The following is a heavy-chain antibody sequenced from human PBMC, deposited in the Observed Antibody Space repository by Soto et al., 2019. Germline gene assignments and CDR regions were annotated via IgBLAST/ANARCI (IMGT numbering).Heavy chain of an antibody. CDR3: ARVSEYQHIDY. D-gene: IGHD2-2*01. CDR1: GFTFSGYG. V-gene: IGHV3-33*01. Sequence: GGSLRLSCAAAGFTFSGYGMHWVRQAPGKGLEWVAVIWYDGSYKYYADSVKGRFTISRDNSNNTLYLQMNGLRAEDTAVYYCARVSEYQHIDYWGHGTLVTVSS. CDR2: IWYDGSYK. J-gene: IGHJ4*01.